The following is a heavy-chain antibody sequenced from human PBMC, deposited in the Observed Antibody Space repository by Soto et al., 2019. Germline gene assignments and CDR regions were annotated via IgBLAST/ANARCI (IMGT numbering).Heavy chain of an antibody. CDR2: INHSGST. CDR1: GGSISSGGYY. D-gene: IGHD5-18*01. CDR3: ARSARIQLWRSPFYYFDY. Sequence: SETLSLTCTVSGGSISSGGYYWSWIRQPPGKGLEWIGEINHSGSTNYNPSLKSRVTISVDTSKNQFSLKLSSVTAADTAVYYCARSARIQLWRSPFYYFDYWGQGTLVTVSS. J-gene: IGHJ4*02. V-gene: IGHV4-39*07.